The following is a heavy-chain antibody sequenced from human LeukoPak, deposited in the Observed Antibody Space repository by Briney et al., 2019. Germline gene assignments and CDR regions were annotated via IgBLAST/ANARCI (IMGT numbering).Heavy chain of an antibody. CDR2: IFPSGGEI. D-gene: IGHD2-8*02. J-gene: IGHJ4*02. Sequence: GGSLRLSCAASGFTFSTFAMIWVHQPPGKGLEWVSSIFPSGGEIHYADSVRGRFTISRDNSKSTLSLQMNSLRAEDTAIYYCATYRQVLLPFESWGQGTLVTVSP. V-gene: IGHV3-23*01. CDR1: GFTFSTFA. CDR3: ATYRQVLLPFES.